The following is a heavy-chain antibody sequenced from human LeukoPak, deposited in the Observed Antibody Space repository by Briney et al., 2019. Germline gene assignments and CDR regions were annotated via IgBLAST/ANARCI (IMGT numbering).Heavy chain of an antibody. Sequence: PGESLKISCKGSGYSFSSYWIGWVRQMPGKGLEWMGIIYPGDSDSTYSPSFQGQVNISVDKSIGTVYLQWNSLKASDTAMYYCARQPLLGWPYYFDYWGQGTLVIVSS. CDR3: ARQPLLGWPYYFDY. CDR1: GYSFSSYW. CDR2: IYPGDSDS. V-gene: IGHV5-51*01. D-gene: IGHD2-15*01. J-gene: IGHJ4*02.